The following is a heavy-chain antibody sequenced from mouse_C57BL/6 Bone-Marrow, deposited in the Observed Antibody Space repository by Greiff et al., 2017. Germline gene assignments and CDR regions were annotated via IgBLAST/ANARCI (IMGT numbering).Heavy chain of an antibody. CDR1: GFNIKDDY. J-gene: IGHJ4*01. V-gene: IGHV14-4*01. Sequence: VTLKESGAELVRPGASVKLSCTASGFNIKDDYMHWVKQRPEQGLEWIGWIDPENGDTEYASKFQGKATITADTSSNPAYLQLSNLTSEDTAVYYCTQGGYDSPSYAMDYWGQGTSVTVSS. CDR3: TQGGYDSPSYAMDY. D-gene: IGHD2-2*01. CDR2: IDPENGDT.